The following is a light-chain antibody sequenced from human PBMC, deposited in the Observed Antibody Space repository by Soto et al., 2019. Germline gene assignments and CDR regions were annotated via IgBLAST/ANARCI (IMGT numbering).Light chain of an antibody. Sequence: EIVLTQSPGTLSLSPGERATLSCRASQSVSSSYLAWYQQKPGQAPRLLIYGASSRATGIPDRFSGSGSGTEFTLTIRSLQSEDFAVYYCQQYHNWPPITFGQGTRLEIK. J-gene: IGKJ5*01. CDR2: GAS. V-gene: IGKV3-20*01. CDR1: QSVSSSY. CDR3: QQYHNWPPIT.